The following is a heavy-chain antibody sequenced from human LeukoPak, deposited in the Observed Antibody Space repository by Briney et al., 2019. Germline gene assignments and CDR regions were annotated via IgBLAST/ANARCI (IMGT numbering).Heavy chain of an antibody. CDR3: AIVTDYYGSGSFDY. CDR1: GYTLTELS. Sequence: ASVKVSCKVSGYTLTELSMHWVRQAPGKGLEWMGGFDPEDGETIYAQKFQGRVTMTEDTSTDTAYMELSSLRSEDTAVYYCAIVTDYYGSGSFDYWGQGTLVTVSS. D-gene: IGHD3-10*01. V-gene: IGHV1-24*01. J-gene: IGHJ4*02. CDR2: FDPEDGET.